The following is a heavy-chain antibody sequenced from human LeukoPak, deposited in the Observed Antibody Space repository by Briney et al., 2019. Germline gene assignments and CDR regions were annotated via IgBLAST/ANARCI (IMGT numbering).Heavy chain of an antibody. D-gene: IGHD3-10*02. CDR3: AELGITMIGGV. CDR1: GFTFSSYW. J-gene: IGHJ6*04. CDR2: IKQDGSEK. Sequence: HPGGSLRLSCAASGFTFSSYWMSWVRQAPGKGLEWVANIKQDGSEKYYVDSVKGRFTIPRDNAKNSLYLQMNSLRAEDTAVYYCAELGITMIGGVWGKGTTVTISS. V-gene: IGHV3-7*01.